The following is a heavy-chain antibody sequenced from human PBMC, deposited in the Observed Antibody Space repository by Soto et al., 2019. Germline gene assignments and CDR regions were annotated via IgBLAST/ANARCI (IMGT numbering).Heavy chain of an antibody. CDR3: ARDFFDSSDYTTNWFDP. CDR1: GVSISNSRFY. CDR2: IYHTGNA. V-gene: IGHV4-39*01. D-gene: IGHD3-22*01. Sequence: SETLSLTCSVSGVSISNSRFYWAWIRQPPVEGLEWIGSIYHTGNAYYNPSLKSRVTLSVDTSKIQFSLKLTSVTAADAALYYCARDFFDSSDYTTNWFDPWGQGTLVTVS. J-gene: IGHJ5*02.